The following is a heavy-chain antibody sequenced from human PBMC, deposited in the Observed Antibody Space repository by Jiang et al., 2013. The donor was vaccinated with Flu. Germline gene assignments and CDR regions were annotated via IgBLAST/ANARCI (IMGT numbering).Heavy chain of an antibody. CDR1: IHFSSYG. V-gene: IGHV3-33*01. CDR2: IWYDGSNK. CDR3: AREGLATSYYYYMDV. Sequence: QLLESGGGVVQPGRSRETLXCSVWIHFSSYGMHWVRQAPGKGLEWVAVIWYDGSNKYYADSVKGRFTISRDNSKNTLYLQMNSLRAEDTAVYYCAREGLATSYYYYMDVWGKGTTVTVSS. J-gene: IGHJ6*03. D-gene: IGHD5-24*01.